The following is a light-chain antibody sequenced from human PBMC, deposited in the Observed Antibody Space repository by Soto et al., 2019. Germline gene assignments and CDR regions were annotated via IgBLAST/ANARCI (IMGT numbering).Light chain of an antibody. V-gene: IGKV3-15*01. CDR1: QSVSSN. Sequence: EIVMTQSPATLSVSPGERATLSCRASQSVSSNLAWYQQKPGQAPRLIIYGASTRATGIRARFSGSGSGTEFTLTISSLQSEEFAVYYCQQYNNWPQTFGQGTKVEIK. CDR3: QQYNNWPQT. CDR2: GAS. J-gene: IGKJ1*01.